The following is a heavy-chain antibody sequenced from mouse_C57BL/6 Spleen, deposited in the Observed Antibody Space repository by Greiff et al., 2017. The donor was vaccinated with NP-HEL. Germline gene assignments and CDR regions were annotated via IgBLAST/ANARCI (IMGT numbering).Heavy chain of an antibody. CDR1: GFTFSDYG. CDR3: ASKRPYYPLYFDY. CDR2: ISSGSSTI. J-gene: IGHJ2*01. Sequence: EVQRVESGGGLVKPGGSLKLSCAASGFTFSDYGMHWVRQAPEKGLEWVAYISSGSSTIYYADTVKGRFTISRDNAKNTLFLQMTSLRSEDTAMYYCASKRPYYPLYFDYWGQGTTLTVSS. V-gene: IGHV5-17*01. D-gene: IGHD1-1*01.